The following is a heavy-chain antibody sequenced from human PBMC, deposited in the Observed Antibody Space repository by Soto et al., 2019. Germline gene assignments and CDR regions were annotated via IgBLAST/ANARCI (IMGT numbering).Heavy chain of an antibody. J-gene: IGHJ3*02. CDR3: ARLYYDFWSGYYAFDI. CDR2: IYPGDSDT. V-gene: IGHV5-51*01. Sequence: ASVKVSCKGSGYSFTSYWIGWVRQMPGKGLEWMGIIYPGDSDTRYSPSFQGQVTISADKSISTAYLQWSSLKASDTAMYYCARLYYDFWSGYYAFDIWGQGTMVTVSS. D-gene: IGHD3-3*01. CDR1: GYSFTSYW.